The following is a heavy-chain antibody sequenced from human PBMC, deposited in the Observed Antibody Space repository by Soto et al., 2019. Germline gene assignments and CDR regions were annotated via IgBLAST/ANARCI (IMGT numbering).Heavy chain of an antibody. D-gene: IGHD2-8*01. CDR2: IHYRGTT. CDR1: GDSISSRGY. Sequence: QVQLQESGPGLVQPSQTLSLTCTVSGDSISSRGYWSWIRQLPGKGLEWIGYIHYRGTTYYNPSLRSRVTISVDTSKNQFSLRLTSVTAADTAVYYCAGIVIMEAAQFDSWGQGTLVTVSS. V-gene: IGHV4-31*03. CDR3: AGIVIMEAAQFDS. J-gene: IGHJ4*02.